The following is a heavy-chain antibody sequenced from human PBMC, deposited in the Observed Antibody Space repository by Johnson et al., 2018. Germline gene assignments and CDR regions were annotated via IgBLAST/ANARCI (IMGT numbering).Heavy chain of an antibody. CDR1: GFTFSDYR. J-gene: IGHJ3*02. Sequence: EVQLLESGGRLVQPGGSLRLSCAVFGFTFSDYRMTWVRQAPGKGLEWVASIHRDGKEKTYLTSLESRCSISRDNVKKSMYLQMNSLRVEDKAVYYGARLFDFEQGSFYRAFDMWGQGTTVTVSS. CDR3: ARLFDFEQGSFYRAFDM. CDR2: IHRDGKEK. D-gene: IGHD3-10*01. V-gene: IGHV3-7*01.